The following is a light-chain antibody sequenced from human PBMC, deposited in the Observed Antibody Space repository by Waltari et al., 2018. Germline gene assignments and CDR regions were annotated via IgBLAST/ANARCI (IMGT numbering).Light chain of an antibody. V-gene: IGKV2-28*01. J-gene: IGKJ3*01. CDR1: QSLLHNNGYSQ. CDR2: LGS. CDR3: MQSLQTPFT. Sequence: DIVMTQSPLSLPVTPGEPVSNACRSSQSLLHNNGYSQLAWDLQKAGKSPQLLIYLGSIRACGVPDRFSGSGSGTDLTLKISRVRADDVAVYYCMQSLQTPFTFGPGTKVEIK.